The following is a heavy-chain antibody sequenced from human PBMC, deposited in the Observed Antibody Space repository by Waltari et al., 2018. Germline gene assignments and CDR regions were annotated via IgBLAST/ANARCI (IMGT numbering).Heavy chain of an antibody. CDR1: GYTFTSYD. V-gene: IGHV1-8*03. D-gene: IGHD3-10*01. CDR3: ARGASKYYYGSGSDYYFDY. Sequence: QVQLVQSGAEVKKPGASVKVSCKASGYTFTSYDINWVRQATGQGLEWMGWMNPNSGNTGYAQKFQGRVTITRNTSISTAYMELSSLRSEDTAVYYCARGASKYYYGSGSDYYFDYWGQGTLVTVSS. J-gene: IGHJ4*02. CDR2: MNPNSGNT.